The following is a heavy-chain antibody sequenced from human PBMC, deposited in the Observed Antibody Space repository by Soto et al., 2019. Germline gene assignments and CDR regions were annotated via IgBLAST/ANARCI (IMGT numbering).Heavy chain of an antibody. J-gene: IGHJ4*02. CDR1: GFTFSSYA. CDR3: AKVPFALQPIVATTTPPPYYFDY. V-gene: IGHV3-23*01. Sequence: GGSLRLSCAASGFTFSSYAMSWVRQAPGKGLEWVSAISGSGGSTYYADSVKGRFTISRDNSKNTLYLQMNSLRAEDTAVYYCAKVPFALQPIVATTTPPPYYFDYWGQGTLVTVSS. CDR2: ISGSGGST. D-gene: IGHD5-12*01.